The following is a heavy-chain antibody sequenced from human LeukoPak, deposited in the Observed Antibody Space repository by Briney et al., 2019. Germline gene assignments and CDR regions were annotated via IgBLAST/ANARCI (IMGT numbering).Heavy chain of an antibody. CDR2: IYYSGST. D-gene: IGHD3-10*01. J-gene: IGHJ5*02. CDR3: ARKRACAGSVSCLTFDP. CDR1: GGSISSYY. Sequence: SETLSLTCTVSGGSISSYYWSWIRQPPGKGLEWIGYIYYSGSTNYNPSLKSRVTISVDTSKNQFSLKLSSVTAADTAVYYCARKRACAGSVSCLTFDPWGQGTLVTVSS. V-gene: IGHV4-59*01.